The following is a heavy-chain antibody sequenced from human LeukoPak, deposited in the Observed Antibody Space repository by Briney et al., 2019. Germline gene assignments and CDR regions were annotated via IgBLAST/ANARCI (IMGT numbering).Heavy chain of an antibody. J-gene: IGHJ4*02. V-gene: IGHV3-30-3*01. Sequence: PGGSLRLSCAASGFTFSSYAMHWVRQAPGKGLEWVTVISYDGSNKYYADSVKGRFTISRDNSKNTLYLQMDSLRAEDTAVYYCARSFWSGYSEHKFDYWGQGTLATVSS. D-gene: IGHD3-3*01. CDR2: ISYDGSNK. CDR3: ARSFWSGYSEHKFDY. CDR1: GFTFSSYA.